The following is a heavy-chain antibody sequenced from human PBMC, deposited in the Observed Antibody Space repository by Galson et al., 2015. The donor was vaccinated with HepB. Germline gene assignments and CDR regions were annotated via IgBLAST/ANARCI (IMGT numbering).Heavy chain of an antibody. CDR2: IYHSGST. CDR1: GGSISSSNW. CDR3: ARGAGRYSYGYLAFDI. D-gene: IGHD5-18*01. V-gene: IGHV4-4*02. J-gene: IGHJ3*02. Sequence: SETLSLTCAVSGGSISSSNWWSWVRQPPGKGLEWIGEIYHSGSTNYNPSLKSRVTISVDKSKNQFSLKLSSVTAADTAVYYCARGAGRYSYGYLAFDIWGQGTMVTVSS.